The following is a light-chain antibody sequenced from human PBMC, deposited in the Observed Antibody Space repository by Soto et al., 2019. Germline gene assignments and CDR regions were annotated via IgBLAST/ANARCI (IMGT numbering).Light chain of an antibody. CDR2: SAS. Sequence: QAVVTQEPSLTMSPGGTVTLTCASNSGAVTSGYYPNWFQQKPGQAPRPLIYSASNRHSWTPARFSGSLLGGKAALTLSGVQPEDEADYYCLLYYGGTQLVFGGGTKLTVL. V-gene: IGLV7-43*01. J-gene: IGLJ2*01. CDR3: LLYYGGTQLV. CDR1: SGAVTSGYY.